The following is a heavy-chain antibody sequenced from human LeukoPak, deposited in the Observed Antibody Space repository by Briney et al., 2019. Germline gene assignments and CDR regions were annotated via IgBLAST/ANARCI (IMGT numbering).Heavy chain of an antibody. V-gene: IGHV3-23*01. Sequence: GGSLRLSCAASGFTFSSYGMSWVRQAPGKGLEWVSAISGGAISTYYADSVKGRFTISRDNSKNTLYLQMNSLRAEDTAVYYCAKTGNPATGDYWGQGTLVTVSS. CDR3: AKTGNPATGDY. CDR1: GFTFSSYG. CDR2: ISGGAIST. J-gene: IGHJ4*02. D-gene: IGHD1-1*01.